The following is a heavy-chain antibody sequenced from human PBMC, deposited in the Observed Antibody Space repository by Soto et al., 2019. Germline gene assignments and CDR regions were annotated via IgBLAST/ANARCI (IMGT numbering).Heavy chain of an antibody. V-gene: IGHV3-23*01. D-gene: IGHD6-19*01. CDR1: GFTFSSYA. CDR2: ISGSGGTT. CDR3: AKTANGWFSAFDI. J-gene: IGHJ3*02. Sequence: EVQLLESGGGLVQPGGSLRLSCAASGFTFSSYAMSWVRQAPGKGLEWVSAISGSGGTTYYADSVKGRFTFSRDNSKHTLYLQMTSLRAEDTAVYYCAKTANGWFSAFDIWGQGTMVTVSS.